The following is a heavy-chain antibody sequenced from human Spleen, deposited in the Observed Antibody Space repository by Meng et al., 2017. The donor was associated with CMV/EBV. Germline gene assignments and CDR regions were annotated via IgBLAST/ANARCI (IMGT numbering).Heavy chain of an antibody. D-gene: IGHD2-21*01. V-gene: IGHV3-30*02. J-gene: IGHJ4*02. CDR3: AKDYALRLPYYLDY. CDR2: IRYDRSNK. CDR1: GFTFSNYV. Sequence: AGSGFTFSNYVMHGVRQAPGKGLEWVAFIRYDRSNKYYADSVKGRFTISRDNSKNTLYLQMNSLKPEDTAVYYCAKDYALRLPYYLDYWGQGTLVTSPQ.